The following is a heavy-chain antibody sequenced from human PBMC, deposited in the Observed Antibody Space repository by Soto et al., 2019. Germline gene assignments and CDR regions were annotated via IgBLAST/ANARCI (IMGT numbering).Heavy chain of an antibody. J-gene: IGHJ6*02. CDR2: IWYDGSNK. CDR3: ARDRCTNGVCYDYYYYGMDV. V-gene: IGHV3-33*01. D-gene: IGHD2-8*01. Sequence: GGSLRLSCAASGFTFSSYGMHWVRPAPGKGLEGVAVIWYDGSNKYYADSVKGRFTISRDNSKNTLYLQMNSLRAEDTAVYYCARDRCTNGVCYDYYYYGMDVWGQGTTVTVSS. CDR1: GFTFSSYG.